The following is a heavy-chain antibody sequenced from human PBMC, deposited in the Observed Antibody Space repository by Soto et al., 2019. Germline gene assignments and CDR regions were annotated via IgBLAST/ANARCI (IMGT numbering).Heavy chain of an antibody. V-gene: IGHV4-31*02. J-gene: IGHJ6*02. CDR2: IYYSGST. D-gene: IGHD3-10*01. Sequence: SETLSLTCTVSGGSISSGGYYWSWIRQHPGKGLEWIGYIYYSGSTYYNPSLKSRVTISVDTSKNQFSLKLSSVTAADTAVHYCAREGLLLWFGSGGESRYGMDVWGQGTTVTVSS. CDR1: GGSISSGGYY. CDR3: AREGLLLWFGSGGESRYGMDV.